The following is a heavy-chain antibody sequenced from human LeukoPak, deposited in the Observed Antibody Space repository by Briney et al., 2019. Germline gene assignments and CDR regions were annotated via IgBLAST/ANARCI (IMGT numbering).Heavy chain of an antibody. D-gene: IGHD4-23*01. Sequence: HGESLKISCKGSGYSFTNYWIGWVRQMPGKALEWMGIISPGDSDTRYSPSFQGQVTISADKSISTAYLQWSSLKASDTAMYYCARQIGNPLYYYYYMDVWGKGTTVTVSS. J-gene: IGHJ6*03. CDR2: ISPGDSDT. CDR3: ARQIGNPLYYYYYMDV. CDR1: GYSFTNYW. V-gene: IGHV5-51*01.